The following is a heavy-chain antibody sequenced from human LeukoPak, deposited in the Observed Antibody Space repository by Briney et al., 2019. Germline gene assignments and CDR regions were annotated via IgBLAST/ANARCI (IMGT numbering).Heavy chain of an antibody. V-gene: IGHV3-11*05. CDR1: GFTFSDYY. Sequence: GGSLRLSCAASGFTFSDYYMSWIRQAPGKGLEWVSYTSSSSSYTKNADAVKGRFTISRDNAKKSVYLQMNSLRAEDTAVYYCGRGQWTSDYWGQGTLVTVSS. CDR3: GRGQWTSDY. J-gene: IGHJ4*02. CDR2: TSSSSSYT. D-gene: IGHD3/OR15-3a*01.